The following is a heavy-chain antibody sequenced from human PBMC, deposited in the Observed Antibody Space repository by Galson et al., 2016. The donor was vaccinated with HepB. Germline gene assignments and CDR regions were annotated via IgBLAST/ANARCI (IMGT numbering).Heavy chain of an antibody. V-gene: IGHV4-31*03. CDR3: ARGYYDTTGHYYGRAFDI. CDR2: IHYTGGT. CDR1: GGSISSGAYY. J-gene: IGHJ3*02. Sequence: LSLTCTVSGGSISSGAYYWAWIRQHPGQGLECIGYIHYTGGTYSNPSLKSRVTISLDTSKNQFSLNLTSVTAADTAVYYCARGYYDTTGHYYGRAFDIWGQGTTAPVSS. D-gene: IGHD3-22*01.